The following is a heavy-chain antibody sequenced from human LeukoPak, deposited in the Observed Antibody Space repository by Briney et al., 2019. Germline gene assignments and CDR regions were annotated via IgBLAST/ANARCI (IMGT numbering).Heavy chain of an antibody. CDR1: GGSVSSGSYY. D-gene: IGHD5-24*01. Sequence: PSETLSLTCTVSGGSVSSGSYYWSWIRQPPGKGLEWIGYIYYSGSTYYNLSLKSRVTISLDTSKNQFSLKLSSVTAADTAVYYCARVRSRDGYLGFYYYYGMDVWGQGTTVTVSS. CDR2: IYYSGST. J-gene: IGHJ6*02. V-gene: IGHV4-61*01. CDR3: ARVRSRDGYLGFYYYYGMDV.